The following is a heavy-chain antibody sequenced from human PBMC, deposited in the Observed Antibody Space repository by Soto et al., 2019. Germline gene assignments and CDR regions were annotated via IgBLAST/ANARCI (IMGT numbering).Heavy chain of an antibody. V-gene: IGHV1-69*13. D-gene: IGHD1-26*01. CDR1: GGTFSSYA. J-gene: IGHJ5*02. CDR3: ARGTTPIGAALLNNWFDP. Sequence: ASVKVSCKASGGTFSSYAISWVRQAPGQGLEWMGGIIPIFGTANYAQKFQGRVTITADESTSTAYMELSSLRSEDTAVYYCARGTTPIGAALLNNWFDPWGQGTLVTVSS. CDR2: IIPIFGTA.